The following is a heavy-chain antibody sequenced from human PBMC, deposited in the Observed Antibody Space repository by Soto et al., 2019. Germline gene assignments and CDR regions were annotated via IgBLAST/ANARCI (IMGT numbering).Heavy chain of an antibody. CDR2: INPNSGGT. CDR1: GYTFTGYY. D-gene: IGHD6-19*01. Sequence: ASVKVSCKASGYTFTGYYMHWVRQAPGQGLEWMGWINPNSGGTNYAQKFQGWVTMTRDTSISTAYMELSSLRAEDTAVFYCAKERSSGWSFDYWGQGTLVTVSS. J-gene: IGHJ4*02. CDR3: AKERSSGWSFDY. V-gene: IGHV1-2*04.